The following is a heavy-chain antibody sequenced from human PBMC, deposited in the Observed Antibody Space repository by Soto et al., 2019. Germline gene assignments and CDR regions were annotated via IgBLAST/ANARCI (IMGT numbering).Heavy chain of an antibody. CDR1: GGTFSSYT. Sequence: QVQLVQSGAEVKKPGSSVKVSCKASGGTFSSYTISWVRQAPGQGLEWMGRIIPILGIANYAQKFQGRVTITADKSTSTDYMELSSLRSEDTAVYYCARTKRVDDYVNMDVWGKGTTVTVSS. D-gene: IGHD3-16*01. J-gene: IGHJ6*03. V-gene: IGHV1-69*02. CDR2: IIPILGIA. CDR3: ARTKRVDDYVNMDV.